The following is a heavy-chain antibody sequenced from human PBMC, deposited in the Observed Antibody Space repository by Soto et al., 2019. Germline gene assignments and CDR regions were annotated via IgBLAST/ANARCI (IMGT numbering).Heavy chain of an antibody. D-gene: IGHD3-16*02. CDR2: VNRGGRT. CDR3: ARLMEYHVWGSYRHLDL. V-gene: IGHV4-34*01. J-gene: IGHJ5*02. Sequence: PSETLSLTCVLSGAAFSDCTCSWVRQAPGGGFHRIGEVNRGGRTKYSPSLERRLTISVDPSRNQVSLELRSVTAADTAIYYCARLMEYHVWGSYRHLDLWGQGTLVTVYS. CDR1: GAAFSDCT.